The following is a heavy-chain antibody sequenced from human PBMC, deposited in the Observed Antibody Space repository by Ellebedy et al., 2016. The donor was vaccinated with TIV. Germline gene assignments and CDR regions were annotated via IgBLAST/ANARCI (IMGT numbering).Heavy chain of an antibody. D-gene: IGHD6-19*01. CDR2: IFYSGST. CDR3: ARDQESGWYRNPFDI. Sequence: SETLSLXXTVSGGSISSGDYYWSWIRQPPGKGLEWIGYIFYSGSTYYNPSLKSRLTMSIDTSKNQFSLKLISVTAADTAVYYCARDQESGWYRNPFDIWGQGTMVTVSS. V-gene: IGHV4-30-4*01. CDR1: GGSISSGDYY. J-gene: IGHJ3*02.